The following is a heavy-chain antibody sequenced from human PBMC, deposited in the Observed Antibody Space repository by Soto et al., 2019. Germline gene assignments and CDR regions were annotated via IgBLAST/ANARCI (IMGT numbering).Heavy chain of an antibody. CDR3: ARGDIAAAGTGFIDSDDGMDV. CDR1: GGTISSYY. D-gene: IGHD6-13*01. J-gene: IGHJ6*02. Sequence: SETLSLTCTVSGGTISSYYWSLMRQAAEKGLEWIGRIYTSGSTNYNPSLKSRVTMSVDTSKNQSSLKLSSVTAADTAVYYCARGDIAAAGTGFIDSDDGMDVWGQGTPVTVSS. V-gene: IGHV4-4*07. CDR2: IYTSGST.